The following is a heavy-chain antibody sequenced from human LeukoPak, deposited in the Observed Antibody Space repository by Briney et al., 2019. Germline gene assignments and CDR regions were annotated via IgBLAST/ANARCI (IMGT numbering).Heavy chain of an antibody. CDR2: MNPNSGNT. D-gene: IGHD3-10*01. V-gene: IGHV1-8*01. Sequence: ASVTVSCTASGYTFTSFDINWVRQATGQGLEWMGWMNPNSGNTGYAQKFQGRVTMTRNTSISTAYMELSSLRSEDTAVYYCASIIASGSAFDIWGQGTMVTVSS. CDR1: GYTFTSFD. J-gene: IGHJ3*02. CDR3: ASIIASGSAFDI.